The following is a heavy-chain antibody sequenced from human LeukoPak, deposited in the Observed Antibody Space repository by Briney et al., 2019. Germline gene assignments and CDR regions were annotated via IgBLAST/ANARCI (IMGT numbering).Heavy chain of an antibody. J-gene: IGHJ4*02. V-gene: IGHV1-18*01. CDR2: ISAYNGNR. Sequence: ASVKVSCKASGYTFTSYGISWVGQAAGQGLEGMGGISAYNGNRNYAQKLQGRVTMTTDTSTSTAYMDLRSLRSDDTAVYYCAREGQWGYYDSSGYYYLAYWGQGTLVTVSS. CDR3: AREGQWGYYDSSGYYYLAY. D-gene: IGHD3-22*01. CDR1: GYTFTSYG.